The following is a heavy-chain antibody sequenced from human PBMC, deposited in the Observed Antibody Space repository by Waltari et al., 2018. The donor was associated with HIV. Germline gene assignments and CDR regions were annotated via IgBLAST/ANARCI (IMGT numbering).Heavy chain of an antibody. CDR2: IDNDGRVI. V-gene: IGHV3-74*03. CDR3: VKDVAVTHYGVYYSGLDV. J-gene: IGHJ6*02. D-gene: IGHD2-8*01. Sequence: VESGGNVVQPGGSLRLSCTASGFVFGSHWMHWVRQSPGGGLFFVSRIDNDGRVIKYANSVKGRFTLSRDNTKEMLFLEMKSLRSEDSGIYYCVKDVAVTHYGVYYSGLDVWGQGTTVTV. CDR1: GFVFGSHW.